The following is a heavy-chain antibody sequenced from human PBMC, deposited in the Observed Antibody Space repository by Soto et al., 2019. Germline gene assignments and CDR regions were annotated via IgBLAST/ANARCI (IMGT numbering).Heavy chain of an antibody. CDR2: ISSGGSRT. CDR1: GFTFGSFE. D-gene: IGHD1-1*01. Sequence: EVQLVESGGGLVQPGGSLRLSCAASGFTFGSFEMDWVRQVPGKGPEWVAFISSGGSRTYYRDSVKGRFTISRDDAKNSLYLQMNSLRAEDTAVYYCAKEKSVTNSGYDAFEVWGQGTMVTVS. V-gene: IGHV3-48*03. J-gene: IGHJ3*01. CDR3: AKEKSVTNSGYDAFEV.